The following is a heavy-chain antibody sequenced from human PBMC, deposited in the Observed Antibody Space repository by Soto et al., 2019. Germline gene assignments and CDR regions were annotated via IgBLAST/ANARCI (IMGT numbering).Heavy chain of an antibody. J-gene: IGHJ6*02. D-gene: IGHD2-21*02. CDR2: IGTAGDT. CDR1: GFTFSSYD. CDR3: ARDGRSAYCGGDCFYGMDV. Sequence: GGSLRLSCAASGFTFSSYDMHWVRQATGKGLEWVSAIGTAGDTYYPGSVKGRFTISRENAKNSLYLQMNSLRAGDTAVYYCARDGRSAYCGGDCFYGMDVWGQGTTVTVSS. V-gene: IGHV3-13*01.